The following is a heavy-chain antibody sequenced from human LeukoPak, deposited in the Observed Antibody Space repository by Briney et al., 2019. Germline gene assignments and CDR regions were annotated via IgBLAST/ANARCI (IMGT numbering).Heavy chain of an antibody. D-gene: IGHD6-19*01. CDR3: ARDCLRMTSSGWDYYYGMDV. Sequence: PSETLSLTCTVSGGSISSSSYYWGWIRQPPGKGLEWIGSIYYSGSTYYNPSLKSRVTISVDTSKNQFSLKLSSVTAADTAVYYCARDCLRMTSSGWDYYYGMDVWGQGTTVTVSS. CDR1: GGSISSSSYY. CDR2: IYYSGST. J-gene: IGHJ6*02. V-gene: IGHV4-39*07.